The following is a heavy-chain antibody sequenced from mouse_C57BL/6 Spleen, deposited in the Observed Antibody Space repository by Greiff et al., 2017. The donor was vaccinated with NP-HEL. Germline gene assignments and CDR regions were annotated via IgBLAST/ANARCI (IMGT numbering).Heavy chain of an antibody. D-gene: IGHD2-5*01. Sequence: VQLQQSGAELARPGASVKLSGKASGYTFTSYGISWVKQRTGQGLEWIGEISPRSGNPYYNEKFKGKATLTADKSSSTAYMELRSLTSEDSAVYFCARGAGEGSYYSNFFFDYWGQGTTLTVSS. CDR2: ISPRSGNP. CDR1: GYTFTSYG. V-gene: IGHV1-81*01. J-gene: IGHJ2*01. CDR3: ARGAGEGSYYSNFFFDY.